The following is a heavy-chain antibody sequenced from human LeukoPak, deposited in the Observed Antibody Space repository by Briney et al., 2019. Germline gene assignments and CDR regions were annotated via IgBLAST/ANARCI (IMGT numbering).Heavy chain of an antibody. CDR2: IYYSGST. Sequence: SETLSLTCAVSGGSFSGYYWSWIRQPPGKGLEWIASIYYSGSTYYNPSLKSRVTISVDTSRNQFSLKLSSVTAADTAVYYCASLAVAGLSEGYWGQGTLVIVSS. CDR3: ASLAVAGLSEGY. CDR1: GGSFSGYY. J-gene: IGHJ4*02. D-gene: IGHD6-19*01. V-gene: IGHV4-59*05.